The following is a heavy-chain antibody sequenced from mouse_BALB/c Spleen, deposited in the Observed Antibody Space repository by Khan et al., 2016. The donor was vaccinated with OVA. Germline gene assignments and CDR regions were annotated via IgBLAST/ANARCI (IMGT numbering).Heavy chain of an antibody. J-gene: IGHJ4*01. CDR2: IRYSGST. CDR1: GYSITSDYA. CDR3: ASDGSRYNYAMDY. V-gene: IGHV3-2*02. D-gene: IGHD2-3*01. Sequence: VQLKQSGPGLVKPSQSLSLTCTVTGYSITSDYAWNWIRQSPGNKLEWMGYIRYSGSTNYNPSLKSRISITRDTSKNQFFLQLNSVTTEDTATYYCASDGSRYNYAMDYWGQGTSVTVSS.